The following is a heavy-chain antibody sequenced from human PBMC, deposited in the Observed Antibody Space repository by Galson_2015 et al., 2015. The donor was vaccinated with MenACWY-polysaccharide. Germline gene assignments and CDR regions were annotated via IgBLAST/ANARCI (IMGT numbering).Heavy chain of an antibody. Sequence: ETLSLDCTVSGASLSNYYLTWRRQPARKGLEWIGRVYARESTNSNPSLKSRLTMSVDTSKNQVAIGLSSVTAADTAIYYCARVRGGQWPRYSMDVWGQGTTVNVSS. J-gene: IGHJ6*02. D-gene: IGHD6-19*01. CDR3: ARVRGGQWPRYSMDV. CDR2: VYAREST. V-gene: IGHV4-4*07. CDR1: GASLSNYY.